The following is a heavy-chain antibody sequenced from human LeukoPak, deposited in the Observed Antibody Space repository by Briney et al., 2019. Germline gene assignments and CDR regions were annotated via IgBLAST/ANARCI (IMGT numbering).Heavy chain of an antibody. V-gene: IGHV1-2*02. Sequence: ASVKVSCKASGYNFNDYYIYWVRQAPGHGLESMGYIHPDGGSTNYAQKFQGRVTMTRDTSISTAYMELSRLRSDDTAVYYCARGAPITMIVVVITTPFDPWGQGTLVTVSS. CDR2: IHPDGGST. CDR1: GYNFNDYY. CDR3: ARGAPITMIVVVITTPFDP. D-gene: IGHD3-22*01. J-gene: IGHJ5*02.